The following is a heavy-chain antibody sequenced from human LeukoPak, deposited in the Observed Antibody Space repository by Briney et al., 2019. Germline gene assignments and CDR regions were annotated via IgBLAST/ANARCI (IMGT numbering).Heavy chain of an antibody. CDR1: GYTFTGYY. J-gene: IGHJ4*02. CDR3: ARCMVRGVIIPGY. V-gene: IGHV1-2*02. Sequence: ASVKVSCKASGYTFTGYYMHWVRQAPGQGLEWMGWINPNSGGTYYAQKFQGRVTMTRDTSISTAYMELSRLRSDDTAVYYCARCMVRGVIIPGYWGQGTLVTVSS. D-gene: IGHD3-10*01. CDR2: INPNSGGT.